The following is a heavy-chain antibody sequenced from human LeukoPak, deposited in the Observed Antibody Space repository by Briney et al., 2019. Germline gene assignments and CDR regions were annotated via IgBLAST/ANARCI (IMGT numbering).Heavy chain of an antibody. Sequence: TGGSLRLSCAASGFTFSDYYMSWIRQAPGKGLEWVSYISSSGSTIYYADSVKGRFTISRDNAKKSLYLQMNSLRAEDTAVYYCAKEFIAVAGPALFRWFDPWGQGTLVTVSS. D-gene: IGHD6-19*01. CDR2: ISSSGSTI. V-gene: IGHV3-11*04. CDR1: GFTFSDYY. J-gene: IGHJ5*02. CDR3: AKEFIAVAGPALFRWFDP.